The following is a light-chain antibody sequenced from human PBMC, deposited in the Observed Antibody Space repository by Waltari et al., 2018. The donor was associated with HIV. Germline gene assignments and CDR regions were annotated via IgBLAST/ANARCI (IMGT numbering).Light chain of an antibody. CDR2: DVS. CDR1: RSDVGGSNY. J-gene: IGLJ2*01. Sequence: QSALTPPASVSGSPGHSITLSCTGTRSDVGGSNYVYWFQQHPGEAPKLIIYDVSQRPSGVSNRFSGSKSGNTASLTISGLQAEDEADYYCSSYTIKSTLEFGGGTKLTVL. V-gene: IGLV2-14*03. CDR3: SSYTIKSTLE.